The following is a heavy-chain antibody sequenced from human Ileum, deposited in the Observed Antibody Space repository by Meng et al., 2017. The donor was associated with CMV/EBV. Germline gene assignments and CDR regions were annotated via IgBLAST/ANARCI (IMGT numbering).Heavy chain of an antibody. CDR1: CGSIGNGNYY. D-gene: IGHD1-1*01. J-gene: IGHJ4*02. Sequence: QRQAPGPGLEQPPKILSPTCTASCGSIGNGNYYWSWIPQPARKGLEWIGRIHISMATNHNPSLKGRVTMSVDTSKNQFSLKAMSVTAADTAVYYCAREMSRTGFFDYWGQGNLVTVSS. CDR2: IHISMAT. V-gene: IGHV4-61*02. CDR3: AREMSRTGFFDY.